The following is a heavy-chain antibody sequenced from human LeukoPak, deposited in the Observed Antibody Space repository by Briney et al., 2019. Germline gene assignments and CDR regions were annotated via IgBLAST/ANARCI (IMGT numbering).Heavy chain of an antibody. CDR3: ASHSTFVGGATESIDY. CDR1: GFTFRTYW. J-gene: IGHJ4*02. Sequence: GGSLRLSCAVSGFTFRTYWMHWVRLVPGKGLVWVSRINEDGSITNYADSVTGRFRISRDNAENTLYLQMNSLRAEDTAVYYCASHSTFVGGATESIDYWGQGTLVTVSS. D-gene: IGHD1-26*01. CDR2: INEDGSIT. V-gene: IGHV3-74*01.